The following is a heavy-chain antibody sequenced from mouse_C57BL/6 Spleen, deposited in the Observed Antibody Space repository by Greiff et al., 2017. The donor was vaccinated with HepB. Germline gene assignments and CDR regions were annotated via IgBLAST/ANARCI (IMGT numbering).Heavy chain of an antibody. CDR3: AREGGLSYDGYLWYFDV. V-gene: IGHV5-4*01. J-gene: IGHJ1*03. D-gene: IGHD2-3*01. Sequence: EVHLVESGGGLVKPGGSLKLSCAASGFTFSSYAMSWVRQTPEKRLEWVATISDGGSYTYYPDNVKGRFTISRDNAKNNLYLQMSHLKSEDTAMYYCAREGGLSYDGYLWYFDVWGTGTTVTVSS. CDR2: ISDGGSYT. CDR1: GFTFSSYA.